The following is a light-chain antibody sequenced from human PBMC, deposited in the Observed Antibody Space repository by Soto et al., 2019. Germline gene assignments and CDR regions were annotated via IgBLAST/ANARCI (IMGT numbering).Light chain of an antibody. CDR1: SSDVGGHNY. Sequence: QSALTQPASVSGSPGQSITISCTGTSSDVGGHNYVSWYQQHPGKAPKLLIYEVSDRPSGVSNRFSGSKSGNTASLTISGLQDEDEADYYCSSYSSSSTWVFGGGTKLTVL. V-gene: IGLV2-14*01. J-gene: IGLJ3*02. CDR2: EVS. CDR3: SSYSSSSTWV.